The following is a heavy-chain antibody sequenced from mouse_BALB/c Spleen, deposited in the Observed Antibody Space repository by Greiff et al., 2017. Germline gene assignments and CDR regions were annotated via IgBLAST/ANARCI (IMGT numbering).Heavy chain of an antibody. V-gene: IGHV5-17*02. CDR1: GFTFSSFG. J-gene: IGHJ4*01. Sequence: EVHLVESGGGLVQPGGSRKLSCAASGFTFSSFGMHWVRQAPEKGLEWVAYISSGSSTIYYADTVKGRFTISRDNPKNTLFLQMTSLRSEDTAMYYCARGTTVVADAMDYWGQGTSVTVSS. D-gene: IGHD1-1*01. CDR2: ISSGSSTI. CDR3: ARGTTVVADAMDY.